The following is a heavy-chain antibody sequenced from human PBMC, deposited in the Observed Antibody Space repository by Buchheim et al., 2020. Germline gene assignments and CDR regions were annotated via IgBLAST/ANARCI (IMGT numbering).Heavy chain of an antibody. J-gene: IGHJ4*02. CDR1: GDSIRSGGYY. CDR2: MYYSGTT. D-gene: IGHD5-24*01. Sequence: QVLLQESGPGLVKPSQTLSLTCSVSGDSIRSGGYYWSWIRQHAGKGLEWIGYMYYSGTTYYNPSLRSRVTISLDTAKNQLSLKLNSVTAADTAVYYCARRDGFNQVFDFWGRGTL. CDR3: ARRDGFNQVFDF. V-gene: IGHV4-31*03.